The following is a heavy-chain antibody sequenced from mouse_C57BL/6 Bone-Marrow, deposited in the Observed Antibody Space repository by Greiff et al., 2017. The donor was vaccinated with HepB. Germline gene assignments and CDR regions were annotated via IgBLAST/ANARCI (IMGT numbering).Heavy chain of an antibody. CDR1: GYTFTSYW. V-gene: IGHV1-64*01. CDR2: INPNSGST. CDR3: ARCGGYDFDY. J-gene: IGHJ2*01. D-gene: IGHD2-2*01. Sequence: QVQLQQPGAELVKPGASVKLSCKASGYTFTSYWMHWVKQRPGQGLEWIGMINPNSGSTNYNEKFKSKATLTVDKSSSTAYMQLSSLTSDDSAVYYCARCGGYDFDYWGQGTTLTVSS.